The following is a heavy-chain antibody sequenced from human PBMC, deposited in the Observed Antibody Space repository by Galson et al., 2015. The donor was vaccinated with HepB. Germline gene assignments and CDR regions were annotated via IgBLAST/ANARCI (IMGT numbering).Heavy chain of an antibody. D-gene: IGHD4-23*01. Sequence: SLRLSCAASGFTFSDYYMSWIRQAPGKGLEWISYISSSSSFTNYADSVKGRFTISRDNAKNSLYLQLNSLRADDTAVYYCARDYGGNWYFDLWGRGTLVTVSS. CDR2: ISSSSSFT. J-gene: IGHJ2*01. CDR1: GFTFSDYY. V-gene: IGHV3-11*06. CDR3: ARDYGGNWYFDL.